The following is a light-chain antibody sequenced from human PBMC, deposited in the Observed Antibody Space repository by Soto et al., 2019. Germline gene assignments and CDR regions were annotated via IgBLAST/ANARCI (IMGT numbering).Light chain of an antibody. CDR3: SSYTSSSTLSTYV. V-gene: IGLV2-14*03. CDR2: DVS. Sequence: QSALTQPASVSGSPGQSITISCTGTSSDVGGYNYVSWYQHHPGKAPKLMIYDVSNRPSGVSNRFSGSKSGNTASLTISGPQAEDEADYYCSSYTSSSTLSTYVFGTGTKLTVL. CDR1: SSDVGGYNY. J-gene: IGLJ1*01.